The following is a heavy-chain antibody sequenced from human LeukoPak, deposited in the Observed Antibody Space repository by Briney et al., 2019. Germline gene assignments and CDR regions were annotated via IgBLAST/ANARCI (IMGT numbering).Heavy chain of an antibody. J-gene: IGHJ4*02. CDR3: VGAIWGRNY. CDR2: IGTASDT. V-gene: IGHV3-13*04. CDR1: GFTFSTYD. Sequence: GGSLRLSCAASGFTFSTYDMHWVRQATGKGLEWVSGIGTASDTYYPGSVKGRFTISRENAKNSLYLQMNSLTVGDTGVYYCVGAIWGRNYWGQGTLVTVSS. D-gene: IGHD2-2*02.